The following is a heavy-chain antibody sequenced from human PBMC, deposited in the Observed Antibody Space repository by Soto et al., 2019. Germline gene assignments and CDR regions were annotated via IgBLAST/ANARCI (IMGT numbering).Heavy chain of an antibody. Sequence: ASVKVSCKASGYTFTSYAMHCVRQAPGQRLEWMGCINAGNGNTKYSQKFQGRVTITRDTSASTAYMELSSLRSEDTAVYYCARGITMIVGDFDYWGQGTLVTVSS. CDR1: GYTFTSYA. CDR3: ARGITMIVGDFDY. D-gene: IGHD3-22*01. CDR2: INAGNGNT. J-gene: IGHJ4*02. V-gene: IGHV1-3*01.